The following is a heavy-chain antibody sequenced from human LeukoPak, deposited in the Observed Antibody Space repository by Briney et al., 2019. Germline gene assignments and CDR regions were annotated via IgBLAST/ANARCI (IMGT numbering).Heavy chain of an antibody. Sequence: PSETLSPTCTVSGGSISSYYWSWIRQPPGKGLEWIGYIYYSGSTNYNPSLKSRVTISVDTSKNQFSLKLSSVTAADTAVYYCAEGGSYADAFDIWGQGTMVTVSS. CDR3: AEGGSYADAFDI. D-gene: IGHD1-26*01. V-gene: IGHV4-59*01. CDR1: GGSISSYY. J-gene: IGHJ3*02. CDR2: IYYSGST.